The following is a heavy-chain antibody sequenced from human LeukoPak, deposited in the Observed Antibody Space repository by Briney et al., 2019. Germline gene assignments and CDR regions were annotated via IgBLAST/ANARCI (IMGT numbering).Heavy chain of an antibody. CDR2: IIPILGIA. CDR1: GGTFSSYA. J-gene: IGHJ4*02. D-gene: IGHD1-7*01. CDR3: ARVDVITGTRYDY. Sequence: ASVKVSCKASGGTFSSYAISWVRQAPGQGLEWMGRIIPILGIANYAQKFQGRVTITADESTSTAYMELSSLRSEDTAVYYCARVDVITGTRYDYWGQGTLVAVSS. V-gene: IGHV1-69*04.